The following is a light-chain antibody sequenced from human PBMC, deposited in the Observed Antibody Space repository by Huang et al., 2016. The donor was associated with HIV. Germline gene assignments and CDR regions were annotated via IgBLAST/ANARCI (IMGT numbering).Light chain of an antibody. Sequence: IQMTQSPTSLSASVGNRVSIVCRASPSITTYLNWYQHKPGKAPKLLIASASTLHRGVPSRFSGSGSGTEFTLTIRGLQLDDVATYYCQQSYSALSSFGPGTRL. CDR1: PSITTY. J-gene: IGKJ5*01. CDR3: QQSYSALSS. CDR2: SAS. V-gene: IGKV1-39*01.